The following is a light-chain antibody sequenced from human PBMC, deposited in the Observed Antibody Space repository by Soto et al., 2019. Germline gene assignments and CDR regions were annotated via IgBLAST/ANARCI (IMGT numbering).Light chain of an antibody. Sequence: QSVLTQPPSLSAAAGQKVTISCSGSSSNIGNNFVSWYQQLPGAAPKLLTYDNDRRPSGTPDRFSGSASGTSATLTITGLQTGDEADYFCVTWDTSLRTGVIGGGTKVTVL. V-gene: IGLV1-51*01. CDR3: VTWDTSLRTGV. CDR2: DND. J-gene: IGLJ3*02. CDR1: SSNIGNNF.